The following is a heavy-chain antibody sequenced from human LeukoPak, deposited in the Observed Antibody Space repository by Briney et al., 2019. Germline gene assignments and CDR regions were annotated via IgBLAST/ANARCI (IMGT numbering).Heavy chain of an antibody. V-gene: IGHV3-15*07. CDR3: STHPTSGS. CDR1: GFTFSNAW. D-gene: IGHD2-15*01. CDR2: IKSRADGGTT. J-gene: IGHJ5*02. Sequence: GGSLRLSCAVSGFTFSNAWMNWVRQAPGKGLEWVGRIKSRADGGTTDYATPVKDRFTISRDDSENTAFLQMNSLKTEDTAIYYCSTHPTSGSWGQGTLVTVSS.